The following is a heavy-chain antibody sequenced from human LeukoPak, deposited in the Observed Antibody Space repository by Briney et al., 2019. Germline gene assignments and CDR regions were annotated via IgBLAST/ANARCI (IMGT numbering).Heavy chain of an antibody. CDR2: ISGSGGST. J-gene: IGHJ4*02. V-gene: IGHV3-23*01. D-gene: IGHD6-19*01. Sequence: GGSLRLSCAASGFTFSSYAMSWVRQAPGKGLEWVSAISGSGGSTYYADSVKGRFTISRDNAKNSLFLQMNSLRAEDTAVYYCGFGSGWIFDCRGQGALVTVSS. CDR1: GFTFSSYA. CDR3: GFGSGWIFDC.